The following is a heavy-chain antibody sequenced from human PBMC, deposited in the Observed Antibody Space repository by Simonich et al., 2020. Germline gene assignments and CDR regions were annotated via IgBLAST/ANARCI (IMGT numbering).Heavy chain of an antibody. D-gene: IGHD7-27*01. V-gene: IGHV3-30*07. CDR2: NSYDGINK. Sequence: QVQLVESGGGVVQPGRSLRLSCAASGFTFSSYAMHWVRQAPGKGLRGGGVNSYDGINKYYADSVKGRFTSSRDNSKNTLYLQMNSLRAEDTAVYYCARDRNWGWFDPWGQGTLVTVSS. J-gene: IGHJ5*02. CDR3: ARDRNWGWFDP. CDR1: GFTFSSYA.